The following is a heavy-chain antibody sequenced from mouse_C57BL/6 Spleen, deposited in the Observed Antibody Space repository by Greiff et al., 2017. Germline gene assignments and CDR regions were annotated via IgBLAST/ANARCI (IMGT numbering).Heavy chain of an antibody. Sequence: EVQLQQSGPELVKPGASVKISCKASGYTFTDYYMNWVKQSHGKSLEWIGDINPNNGGTSYNQKFKGKATLTVDKSSSPAYMELRSLTSEDSAGYYCARLLYGYDSAMDYWGQGTSVTVSA. V-gene: IGHV1-26*01. CDR2: INPNNGGT. J-gene: IGHJ4*01. CDR1: GYTFTDYY. D-gene: IGHD2-2*01. CDR3: ARLLYGYDSAMDY.